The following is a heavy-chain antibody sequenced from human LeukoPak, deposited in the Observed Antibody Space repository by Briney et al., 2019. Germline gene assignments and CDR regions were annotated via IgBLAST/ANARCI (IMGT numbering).Heavy chain of an antibody. CDR1: GGTFSSYA. D-gene: IGHD3-9*01. V-gene: IGHV1-69*04. Sequence: GASVKVSCKASGGTFSSYAISWVRQAPGQGLEWMGRIIPILGIANYAQKFQGRVTITADKSTSTAYMGLSSLRSEDTAVYYCARDDILTGYYGVDYWGQGTLVTVSS. CDR2: IIPILGIA. J-gene: IGHJ4*02. CDR3: ARDDILTGYYGVDY.